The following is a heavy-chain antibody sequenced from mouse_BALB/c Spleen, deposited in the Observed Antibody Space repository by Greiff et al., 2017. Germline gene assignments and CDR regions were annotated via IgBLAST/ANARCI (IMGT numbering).Heavy chain of an antibody. V-gene: IGHV1-82*01. CDR3: TADGYQYYFDY. CDR1: GYAFSSSW. CDR2: IYPGDGDT. J-gene: IGHJ2*01. D-gene: IGHD2-3*01. Sequence: QVQLQQSGPELVKPGASVKISCKASGYAFSSSWMNWVKQRPGQGLEWIGRIYPGDGDTNYNGKFKRKATLTVDKSSSTAYMQLSSLTSEDSAVYYCTADGYQYYFDYWGQGTTLTVSS.